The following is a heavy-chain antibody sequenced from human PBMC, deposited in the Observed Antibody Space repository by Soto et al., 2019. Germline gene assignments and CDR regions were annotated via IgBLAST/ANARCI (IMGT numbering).Heavy chain of an antibody. D-gene: IGHD5-12*01. J-gene: IGHJ4*02. Sequence: GASVKVSCKASGGTFSSYAISWVRQAPGQGLEWMGGIIPIFGTANYAQKFQGRVTITADKPTSTAYMELSSLRSEDTGVYYCARACRVATIGEYYFGYWGQGTLVTVSS. CDR1: GGTFSSYA. V-gene: IGHV1-69*06. CDR3: ARACRVATIGEYYFGY. CDR2: IIPIFGTA.